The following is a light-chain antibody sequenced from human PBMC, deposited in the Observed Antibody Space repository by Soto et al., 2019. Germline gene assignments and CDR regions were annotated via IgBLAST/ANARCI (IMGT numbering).Light chain of an antibody. Sequence: QSVLTQPPSASGSPGQSVTISCTGTSSDVGGYNYVSWYQQHPGKAPKLMIYEVSKRPSGVPDRFSGSKSGNTASLTVSGLQAEDEADYYCSSYAGNNNSRDVVFGGGTQLTVL. V-gene: IGLV2-8*01. J-gene: IGLJ2*01. CDR3: SSYAGNNNSRDVV. CDR2: EVS. CDR1: SSDVGGYNY.